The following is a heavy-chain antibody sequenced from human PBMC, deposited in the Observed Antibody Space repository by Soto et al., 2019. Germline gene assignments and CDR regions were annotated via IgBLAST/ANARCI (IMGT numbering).Heavy chain of an antibody. CDR1: GGTFSSYV. Sequence: SVKVSCKASGGTFSSYVISWVLQAPGQGLEWMGGIIPLFATANYAQNFQGRVTITADDSTSTAYMELSSLRSEDTALYYCASSYYYDGPGFYFANYYYAMDVWGQGTTVTVS. V-gene: IGHV1-69*13. CDR2: IIPLFATA. CDR3: ASSYYYDGPGFYFANYYYAMDV. D-gene: IGHD3-22*01. J-gene: IGHJ6*02.